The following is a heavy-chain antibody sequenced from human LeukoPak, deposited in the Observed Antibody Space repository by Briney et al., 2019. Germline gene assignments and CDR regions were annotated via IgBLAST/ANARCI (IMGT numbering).Heavy chain of an antibody. CDR1: GGSFSGYY. CDR3: ARGPPPDFDC. V-gene: IGHV4-34*01. CDR2: INHSGST. J-gene: IGHJ4*02. Sequence: SETLSLTCAVYGGSFSGYYWSWIRQPPGKGLEWIGEINHSGSTNYNPSLKSRVTMSVDTSKNQFSLKLSSVTAADTAVYYCARGPPPDFDCWGQGILVTVSS.